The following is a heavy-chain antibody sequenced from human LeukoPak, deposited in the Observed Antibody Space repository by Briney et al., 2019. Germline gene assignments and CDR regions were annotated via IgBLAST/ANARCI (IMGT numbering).Heavy chain of an antibody. Sequence: PSETLSLTCTVSGGSISSGGYYWSWIRQHPGKGLEWIGYIYYSGSNYYNPSLKSRVTISVDTSKNQFSLKLSSVTAADTAVYYCARRRYYDSSGYSDLPYYFDYWGQGTRVTVSS. D-gene: IGHD3-22*01. J-gene: IGHJ4*02. CDR3: ARRRYYDSSGYSDLPYYFDY. V-gene: IGHV4-31*03. CDR2: IYYSGSN. CDR1: GGSISSGGYY.